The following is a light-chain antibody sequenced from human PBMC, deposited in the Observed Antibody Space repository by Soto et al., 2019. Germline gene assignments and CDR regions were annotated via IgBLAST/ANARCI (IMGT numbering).Light chain of an antibody. CDR2: LGS. CDR1: QSLLHSNGYNY. CDR3: MQALQTPLIT. V-gene: IGKV2-28*01. Sequence: DIVMTQSPLSLPVTPGEPASISCRSSQSLLHSNGYNYLDWYLQKPGQSPQLLIYLGSNRSSGVPDRFSGSGSGTDFTLKISRVEAEDVGVYYCMQALQTPLITFGQGTRREIK. J-gene: IGKJ5*01.